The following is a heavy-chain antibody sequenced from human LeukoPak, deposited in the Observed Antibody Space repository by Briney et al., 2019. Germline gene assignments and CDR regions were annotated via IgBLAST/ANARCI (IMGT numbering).Heavy chain of an antibody. CDR2: IHHGGRI. CDR1: GGSIDSTNW. J-gene: IGHJ4*02. Sequence: SETLSLTCDVSGGSIDSTNWWNWVRQPPGKGLEWIGEIHHGGRINYNPSLKSRVTLSVDKSKNQFSLRLNSVTAADTAMYYCARSHDHLWGNYPDYWGQGTLVTVSS. CDR3: ARSHDHLWGNYPDY. V-gene: IGHV4/OR15-8*01. D-gene: IGHD3-16*02.